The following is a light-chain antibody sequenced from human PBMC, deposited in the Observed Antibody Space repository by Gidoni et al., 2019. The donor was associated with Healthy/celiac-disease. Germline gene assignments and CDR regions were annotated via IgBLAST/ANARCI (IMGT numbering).Light chain of an antibody. Sequence: DIQMTQSPSSLSASVGDRVTITCRASQSISSYFNWYQQKPGKAPKLLIYAASSLQSGVPSRFSGSGSGTDFTLTISSLQPEDFATYYCQQSYSTGCIFGQGTKLEIK. CDR2: AAS. V-gene: IGKV1-39*01. J-gene: IGKJ2*02. CDR1: QSISSY. CDR3: QQSYSTGCI.